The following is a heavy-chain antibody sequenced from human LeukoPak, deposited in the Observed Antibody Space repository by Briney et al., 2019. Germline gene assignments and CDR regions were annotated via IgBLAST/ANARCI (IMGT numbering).Heavy chain of an antibody. CDR2: ISYDGGDK. Sequence: SGGSLRLSCAASGFTFSTYAMHWVRQAPGKGLEWVALISYDGGDKYYADSVKGRFTISRDNSKNTLFLQMNSLRPEDTAVYYCARERQGEWLYDAFDIWGQGTMVTVSS. D-gene: IGHD3-3*01. J-gene: IGHJ3*02. CDR3: ARERQGEWLYDAFDI. CDR1: GFTFSTYA. V-gene: IGHV3-30-3*01.